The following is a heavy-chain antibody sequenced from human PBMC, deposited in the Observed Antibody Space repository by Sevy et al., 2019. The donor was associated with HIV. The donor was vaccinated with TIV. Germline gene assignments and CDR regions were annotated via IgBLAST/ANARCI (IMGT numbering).Heavy chain of an antibody. V-gene: IGHV3-15*01. D-gene: IGHD2-21*02. CDR3: TSRPRIVVVTADHDY. CDR1: GFTFSSYG. CDR2: IKSKADGGIT. J-gene: IGHJ4*02. Sequence: GGSLRLSCAASGFTFSSYGMHWVRQAPGKGLEWVGRIKSKADGGITDYAAPVKGRFTISRDDSKNTLYLQMNSLKTEDTAVYYCTSRPRIVVVTADHDYWGQGTLVTVSS.